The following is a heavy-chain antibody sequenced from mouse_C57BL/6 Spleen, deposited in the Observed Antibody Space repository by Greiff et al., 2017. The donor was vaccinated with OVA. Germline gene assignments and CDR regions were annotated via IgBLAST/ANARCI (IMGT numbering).Heavy chain of an antibody. CDR1: GFTLSDYY. CDR2: INYDGSST. Sequence: EVKLVESEGGLVQPGSSMKLSCTASGFTLSDYYMAWVRQVPEKGLEWVANINYDGSSTYYLDSLKSRFIITRDNAKNILYLQMSSLKSEDTATYYCAREGSSYYFDYWGQGTTLTVSS. D-gene: IGHD1-1*01. J-gene: IGHJ2*01. CDR3: AREGSSYYFDY. V-gene: IGHV5-16*01.